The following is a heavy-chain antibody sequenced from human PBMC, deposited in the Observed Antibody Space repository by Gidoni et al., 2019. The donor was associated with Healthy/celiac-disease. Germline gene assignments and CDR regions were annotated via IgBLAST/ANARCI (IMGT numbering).Heavy chain of an antibody. J-gene: IGHJ4*02. CDR2: IYWDDDK. CDR1: GLSLSTSGVG. Sequence: QITLKEAGPTRVKPTQTLKLTCTLSGLSLSTSGVGVGWLRQPPGKALELLALIYWDDDKRYSPSLKSRLTITKDTSITQVFLTMPHMDPVDTATYFCAHSGWLQYFDYWGQGTLVTVSS. V-gene: IGHV2-5*02. CDR3: AHSGWLQYFDY. D-gene: IGHD5-12*01.